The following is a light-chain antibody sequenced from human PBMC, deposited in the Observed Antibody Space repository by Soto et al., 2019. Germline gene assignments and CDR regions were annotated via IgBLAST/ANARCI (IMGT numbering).Light chain of an antibody. V-gene: IGKV1-6*01. J-gene: IGKJ4*01. CDR2: AAS. CDR1: QSISSY. CDR3: LQDYNYPLT. Sequence: IQITQSPSSLSASVGDRVTITCRASQSISSYLNWYQQKPGKAPKLLIYAASSLQSGVPSRFSGSGSGTDFTLTISSLQPEDFATYYCLQDYNYPLTFGGGTKVDIK.